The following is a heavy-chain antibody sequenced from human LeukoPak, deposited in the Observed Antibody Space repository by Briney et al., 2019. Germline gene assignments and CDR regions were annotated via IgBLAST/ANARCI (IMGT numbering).Heavy chain of an antibody. D-gene: IGHD3-22*01. Sequence: GGSLRLSCAASGFTFSSYSMNWVGQAPGKGLEWVSYISSSSSTIYYADSVKDRFTISRDNAKNSLYLQMNSLRAEYTAVYYCASGREYYYDSSGYRDDYWGQGTLVTVSS. CDR3: ASGREYYYDSSGYRDDY. CDR1: GFTFSSYS. CDR2: ISSSSSTI. J-gene: IGHJ4*02. V-gene: IGHV3-48*01.